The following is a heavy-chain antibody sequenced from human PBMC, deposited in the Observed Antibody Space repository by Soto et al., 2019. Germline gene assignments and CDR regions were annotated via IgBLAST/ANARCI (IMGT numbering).Heavy chain of an antibody. CDR1: GYTFTSCY. CDR2: INPSGGST. J-gene: IGHJ3*02. D-gene: IGHD4-17*01. Sequence: AAVMVSSRASGYTFTSCYMNWVRQAPGQGLEWMGIINPSGGSTSYAQKFQGRVTMTRDTSTSTVYMELSSLRSEDTAVYYCARDRSDYGLSANAFDIWGQGTMVTVSS. CDR3: ARDRSDYGLSANAFDI. V-gene: IGHV1-46*03.